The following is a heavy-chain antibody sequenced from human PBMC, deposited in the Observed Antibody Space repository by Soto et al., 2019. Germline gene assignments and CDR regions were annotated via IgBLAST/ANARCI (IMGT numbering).Heavy chain of an antibody. D-gene: IGHD2-15*01. CDR2: IRYDGSNK. V-gene: IGHV3-33*08. CDR1: GFTFNTYG. CDR3: ARADCTGAYCYSWPFNYGVDV. J-gene: IGHJ6*02. Sequence: QVQLVESGGGVVQPGGSLRLSCTTSGFTFNTYGMHWVRQAPGKGLEWVAIIRYDGSNKYYADSVKGRFTISRDNSKNTLHLQMNSLRAEDTALYHCARADCTGAYCYSWPFNYGVDVWGQGATVTVSS.